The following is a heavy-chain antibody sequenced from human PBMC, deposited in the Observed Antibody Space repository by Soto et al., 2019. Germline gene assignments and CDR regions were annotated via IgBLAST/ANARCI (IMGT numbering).Heavy chain of an antibody. Sequence: TLSLTCTVSGGSISSGGYYWSWIRQHQGKGLEWIGYIYYSGSTYYNPSLKSRVTISVDTSKNQFSLKLSSVTAADTAVYYCATQTTVVTNSFDSWGQGTLVTVSS. CDR2: IYYSGST. D-gene: IGHD4-17*01. V-gene: IGHV4-31*03. CDR1: GGSISSGGYY. CDR3: ATQTTVVTNSFDS. J-gene: IGHJ4*02.